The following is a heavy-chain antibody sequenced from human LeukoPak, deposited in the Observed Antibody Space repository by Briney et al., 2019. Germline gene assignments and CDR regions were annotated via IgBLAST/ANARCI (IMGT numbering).Heavy chain of an antibody. V-gene: IGHV1-8*01. CDR1: GYTFTSYD. D-gene: IGHD2-2*01. CDR3: ARDGVPAARDYYYYYMDV. J-gene: IGHJ6*03. Sequence: ASVKVSCKASGYTFTSYDINWVRQATGQGLEWMGWMNPNSGNTGYAQKFQGRVTMTRNTSISTAYMELSSLRSEDTAVYYCARDGVPAARDYYYYYMDVWGKGTTVTVSS. CDR2: MNPNSGNT.